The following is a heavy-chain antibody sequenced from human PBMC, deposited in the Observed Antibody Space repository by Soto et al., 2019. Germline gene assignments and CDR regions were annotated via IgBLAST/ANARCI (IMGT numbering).Heavy chain of an antibody. Sequence: SGPTLVNPTQTLTLTCRFSGFSLITSGVGVGWIRQPPGKALEWLALIYWDDDKGYSTSLKSRLTITKDTSKNQVVLTMTNMDPADTATYYCAHTMAPRIFDYWGQGTLVTVS. CDR3: AHTMAPRIFDY. V-gene: IGHV2-5*02. J-gene: IGHJ4*02. CDR1: GFSLITSGVG. CDR2: IYWDDDK.